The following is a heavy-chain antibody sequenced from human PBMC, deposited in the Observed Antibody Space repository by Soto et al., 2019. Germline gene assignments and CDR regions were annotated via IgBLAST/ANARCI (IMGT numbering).Heavy chain of an antibody. V-gene: IGHV1-18*01. Sequence: ASVKVSCKASGYTFTSYGISWVRQAPGQGLEWMGWISAYNGNTNYAQKLQGRVTMTTDTSTSTAYMELRSLRSDDTAVYYCARAKGSIGGVVAAKDRDAFESWGQGTLVTVSS. CDR2: ISAYNGNT. CDR3: ARAKGSIGGVVAAKDRDAFES. CDR1: GYTFTSYG. D-gene: IGHD2-15*01. J-gene: IGHJ3*02.